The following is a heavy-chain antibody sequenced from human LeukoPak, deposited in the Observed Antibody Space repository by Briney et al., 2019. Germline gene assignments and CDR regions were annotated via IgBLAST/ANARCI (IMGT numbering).Heavy chain of an antibody. CDR1: GFTFSSYG. CDR2: IWYDGSNK. J-gene: IGHJ4*02. Sequence: GRSLRLSCAASGFTFSSYGMHWVRQAPGKGLEWVAGIWYDGSNKYYADSVKGRFTISRDNSKNTLYLQMNSLRAGDTAVYYCARDSRDTAMVGPDYWGQGTLVTVSS. D-gene: IGHD5-18*01. CDR3: ARDSRDTAMVGPDY. V-gene: IGHV3-33*01.